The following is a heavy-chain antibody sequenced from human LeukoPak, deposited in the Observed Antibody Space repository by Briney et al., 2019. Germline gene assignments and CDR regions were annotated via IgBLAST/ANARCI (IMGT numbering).Heavy chain of an antibody. D-gene: IGHD4-23*01. V-gene: IGHV1-69*05. CDR3: ARGLTNSLDAFDI. J-gene: IGHJ3*02. Sequence: ASVKVSCKASGGTFSSYAISWVRQAPGQGLEWMGGIIPIFGTANYAQKFQGRVAITTDESTSTAYMELSSLRSEDTAVYYCARGLTNSLDAFDIWGQGTMVTVSS. CDR2: IIPIFGTA. CDR1: GGTFSSYA.